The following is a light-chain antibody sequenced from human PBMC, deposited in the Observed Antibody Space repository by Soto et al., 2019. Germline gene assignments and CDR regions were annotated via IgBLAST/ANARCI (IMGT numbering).Light chain of an antibody. V-gene: IGLV2-14*01. CDR3: SSFATSGTTVI. CDR1: NNDVGAYPY. CDR2: EVT. J-gene: IGLJ2*01. Sequence: QSALTQPASVSGSPGQSITISCTGTNNDVGAYPYVSWYQQHPGTPPKLIIYEVTNRPSGISDRFSGSKSGNTASLTISGLQAEDESDYYCSSFATSGTTVIFGGGTKLTVL.